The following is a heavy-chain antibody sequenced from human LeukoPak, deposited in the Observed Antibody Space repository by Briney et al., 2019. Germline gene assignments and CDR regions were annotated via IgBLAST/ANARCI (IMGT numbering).Heavy chain of an antibody. CDR3: AKRYSVDWYYFDY. Sequence: GRSLRLSCAASGFTFSSYGMHWVRQAPGKGLEWVAVISSDGSNKYYADSVKGRFTISRDNSKNTLYLQMNSLGADDTAVYYCAKRYSVDWYYFDYWGQGTLVTVSS. CDR1: GFTFSSYG. J-gene: IGHJ4*02. CDR2: ISSDGSNK. V-gene: IGHV3-30*18. D-gene: IGHD1-26*01.